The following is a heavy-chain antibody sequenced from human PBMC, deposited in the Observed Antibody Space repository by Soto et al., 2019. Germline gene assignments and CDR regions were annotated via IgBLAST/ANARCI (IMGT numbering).Heavy chain of an antibody. J-gene: IGHJ4*02. CDR1: GFAFSSYG. CDR2: ISDDGSKK. Sequence: QVQLVESGGGVVQPGKSVRLSCAASGFAFSSYGIHWVRQAPGKGLEWVAGISDDGSKKYYADSVKGQFTISRDNSENTLRLQMDGLRADDTAVYYCAKDTYYHDPSGYYVFDHWGQGTLVTVSS. CDR3: AKDTYYHDPSGYYVFDH. D-gene: IGHD3-22*01. V-gene: IGHV3-30*18.